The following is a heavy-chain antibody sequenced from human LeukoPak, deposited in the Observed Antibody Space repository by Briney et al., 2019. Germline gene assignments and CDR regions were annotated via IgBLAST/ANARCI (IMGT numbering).Heavy chain of an antibody. Sequence: GGSLRLSCVASGFTFSSHAMNWVGQAPGKGLEWVSGITESGGTSHGADFVKGRFTISRDNSRKTFHLQMDSLRADDTAIYYCAKGKVNHLGALDFWGQGTLVTVSS. CDR2: ITESGGTS. J-gene: IGHJ4*02. V-gene: IGHV3-23*01. CDR3: AKGKVNHLGALDF. CDR1: GFTFSSHA. D-gene: IGHD1-26*01.